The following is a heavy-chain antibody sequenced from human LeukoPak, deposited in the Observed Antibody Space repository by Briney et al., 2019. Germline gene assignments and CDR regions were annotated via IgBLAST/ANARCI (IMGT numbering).Heavy chain of an antibody. Sequence: GGSLRLSCAASGFTFSSYSMNWVRQAPGKGLEWVSSISSSSSYIYYADSVKGRFTISRDNAQNTLYLQMNSLRAEDTAVYYCARALAVAGSVGGLVDWGQGTLVTVSS. V-gene: IGHV3-21*01. J-gene: IGHJ4*02. CDR2: ISSSSSYI. CDR3: ARALAVAGSVGGLVD. CDR1: GFTFSSYS. D-gene: IGHD6-19*01.